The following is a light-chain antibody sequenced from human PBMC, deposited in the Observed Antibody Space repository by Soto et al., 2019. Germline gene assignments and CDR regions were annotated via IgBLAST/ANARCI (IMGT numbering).Light chain of an antibody. J-gene: IGLJ1*01. CDR1: SSDVGDSTY. CDR3: SSYTNINTRACV. Sequence: QSVLTQPASVSGSPGQSITVSCTGISSDVGDSTYVSWYQQQPGKAPKLMIYQVTNRPSGVSNRFSGSRSGNTASLTISGLQAEDEADYYCSSYTNINTRACVFGTGTKVTVL. V-gene: IGLV2-14*01. CDR2: QVT.